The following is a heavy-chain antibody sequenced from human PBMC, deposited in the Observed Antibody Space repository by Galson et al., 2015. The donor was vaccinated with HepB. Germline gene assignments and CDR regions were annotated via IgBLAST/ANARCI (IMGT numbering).Heavy chain of an antibody. D-gene: IGHD3-3*01. CDR1: GYTFTNYA. CDR2: INTGNGNT. CDR3: AILEGYYFDY. V-gene: IGHV1-3*04. Sequence: SVKVSCKASGYTFTNYAMHWVRQAPGQRLEWMGWINTGNGNTKFSQKFQGRVTITRDTSATTAYMDLSSLRSDDTAVYYCAILEGYYFDYWGQGTLVTVSS. J-gene: IGHJ4*02.